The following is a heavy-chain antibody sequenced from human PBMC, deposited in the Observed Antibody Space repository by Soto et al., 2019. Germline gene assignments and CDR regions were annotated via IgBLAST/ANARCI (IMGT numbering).Heavy chain of an antibody. CDR3: ANLPLYGSGFDC. J-gene: IGHJ4*02. CDR1: GFTFDDYA. V-gene: IGHV3-9*01. D-gene: IGHD3-10*01. Sequence: EAQLVESGGGLVQPGRSLRLSCVASGFTFDDYAIHWVRQAPGKGLEWVSGISWNGAATGNADSVKGRFTISWDNAKNSLYLQMSSLRTEDTAIYYCANLPLYGSGFDCWGQGTLVTVSS. CDR2: ISWNGAAT.